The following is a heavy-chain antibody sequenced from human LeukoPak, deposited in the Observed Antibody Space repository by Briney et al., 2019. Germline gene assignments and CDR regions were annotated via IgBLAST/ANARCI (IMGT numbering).Heavy chain of an antibody. CDR2: INIGGTNT. J-gene: IGHJ5*02. V-gene: IGHV3-11*01. CDR1: GFIFSSYA. Sequence: GGSLRLSCAASGFIFSSYAMGWIRQAPGKGLEWLSYINIGGTNTHYADSVKGRFAISGDNAKKSLYLEMNNLRAEDTAVYYCATDGAGFDTWGQGVLVTVSS. CDR3: ATDGAGFDT.